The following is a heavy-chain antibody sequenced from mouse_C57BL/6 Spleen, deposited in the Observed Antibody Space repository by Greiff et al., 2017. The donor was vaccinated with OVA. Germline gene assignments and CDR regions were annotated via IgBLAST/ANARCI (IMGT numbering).Heavy chain of an antibody. D-gene: IGHD4-1*01. CDR2: IHPNSGST. Sequence: QVQLQQSGAELVKPGASVKLSCKASGYTFTSYWMHWVKQRPGQGLEWIGMIHPNSGSTNYNEKFKSKATLTVDKSSSTAYMQLSSLTSEDSAVYYCQANWDERMDYWGQGTSVTVSS. J-gene: IGHJ4*01. CDR1: GYTFTSYW. V-gene: IGHV1-64*01. CDR3: QANWDERMDY.